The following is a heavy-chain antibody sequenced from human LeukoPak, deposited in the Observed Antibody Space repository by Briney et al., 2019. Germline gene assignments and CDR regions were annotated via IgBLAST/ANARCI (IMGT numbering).Heavy chain of an antibody. V-gene: IGHV1-69*05. CDR2: IIPIFGTA. CDR1: GGTFSSYA. J-gene: IGHJ1*01. D-gene: IGHD3-22*01. CDR3: ASTYYYDSSGAPMGGYFQH. Sequence: GASVKVSCKASGGTFSSYAISWVRRAPGQGLEWMGGIIPIFGTANYAQKFQGRVTITTDESTSTAYMELSSLRSEDTAVYYCASTYYYDSSGAPMGGYFQHWGQGTLVTVSS.